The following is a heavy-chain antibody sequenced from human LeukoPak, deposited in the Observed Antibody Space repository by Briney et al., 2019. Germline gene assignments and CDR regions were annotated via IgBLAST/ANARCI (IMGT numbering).Heavy chain of an antibody. CDR2: ISAYNANT. D-gene: IGHD1-1*01. CDR3: ARSMGWNDLDAFDI. CDR1: GYTFTSYG. Sequence: ASVKVSCKASGYTFTSYGISWVRQAPGQGLEWMGWISAYNANTNYAQNLQGRVTMTTDTSTSTAYMELRSLRSDDTAVYYCARSMGWNDLDAFDIWGQGTMVTVSS. V-gene: IGHV1-18*01. J-gene: IGHJ3*02.